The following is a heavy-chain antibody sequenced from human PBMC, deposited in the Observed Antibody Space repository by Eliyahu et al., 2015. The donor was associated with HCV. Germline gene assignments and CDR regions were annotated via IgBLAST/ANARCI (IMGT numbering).Heavy chain of an antibody. J-gene: IGHJ4*02. V-gene: IGHV3-23*01. CDR2: IXGSGGST. Sequence: EVQLLESGGGLVQPGGSLRLSCATSGFTFSNXARTWVRQAPGKGLEWVSGIXGSGGSTYYADSVKGRFTVSRDNSKNTLYLQMNSLRAEDTAVYYCAKDFRGGTMIVVVTGPDYWGQGTLVAVSS. CDR1: GFTFSNXA. D-gene: IGHD3-22*01. CDR3: AKDFRGGTMIVVVTGPDY.